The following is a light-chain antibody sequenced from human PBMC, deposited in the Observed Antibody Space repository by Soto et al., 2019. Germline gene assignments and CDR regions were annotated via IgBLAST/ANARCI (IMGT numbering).Light chain of an antibody. V-gene: IGLV1-40*01. J-gene: IGLJ2*01. CDR3: QYYDSSLSGVV. CDR2: GNN. CDR1: SSNIGAGYD. Sequence: QSVLTQPPSVSGAPGQRVTISCTGSSSNIGAGYDIHWYQQVPGTAPKLLIYGNNNRPSGVPDRFSGSKSGTSASLAITGLQAEDEADYYCQYYDSSLSGVVFGGGTQLTVL.